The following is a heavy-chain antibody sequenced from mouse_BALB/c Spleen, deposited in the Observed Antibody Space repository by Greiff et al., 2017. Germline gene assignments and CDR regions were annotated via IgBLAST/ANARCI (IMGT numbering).Heavy chain of an antibody. J-gene: IGHJ4*01. CDR2: IYPSDSYT. Sequence: QVQLQQPGAELVRPGASVKLSCKASGFTFTSYWMHWVKQRPGQGLEWIGNIYPSDSYTNYNQKFKDKATLTVDKSSSTAYMQLSSPTSEDSAVYYCTRVPHGARGMDYWGQGTTVTVSS. CDR3: TRVPHGARGMDY. V-gene: IGHV1-69*02. D-gene: IGHD3-3*01. CDR1: GFTFTSYW.